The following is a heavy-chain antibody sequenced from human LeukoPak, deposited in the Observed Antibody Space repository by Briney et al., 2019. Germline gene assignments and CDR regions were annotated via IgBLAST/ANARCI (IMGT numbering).Heavy chain of an antibody. CDR1: GFTFTDHY. CDR3: SRVRYCSRGRCSHFYY. Sequence: PGGSLRLSCAASGFTFTDHYMSWIRQAPGKGLEWVSYISSGSTYTNYADSVRGRFTISRDNAKNSLYLQMNSLRAEDTAVYYCSRVRYCSRGRCSHFYYWGQGTLGTVSS. V-gene: IGHV3-11*05. J-gene: IGHJ4*02. CDR2: ISSGSTYT. D-gene: IGHD2-15*01.